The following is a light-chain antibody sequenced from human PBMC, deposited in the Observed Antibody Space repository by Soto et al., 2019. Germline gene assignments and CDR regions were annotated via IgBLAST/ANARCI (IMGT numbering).Light chain of an antibody. J-gene: IGKJ4*01. CDR1: QSVSSN. CDR3: QQYNKWPSLT. Sequence: ERVRTQSPATLSVSPGERATLSCRSSQSVSSNLAWYQQKPGQAPRLLIYGASTRATGIPARFSGSGSGTDFTLTISSLQSEDSTVYYCQQYNKWPSLTFGGGTKVDIK. V-gene: IGKV3-15*01. CDR2: GAS.